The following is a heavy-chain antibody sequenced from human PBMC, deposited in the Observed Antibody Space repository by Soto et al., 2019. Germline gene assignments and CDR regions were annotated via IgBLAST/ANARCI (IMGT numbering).Heavy chain of an antibody. CDR1: GFTFGSYW. V-gene: IGHV3-7*01. J-gene: IGHJ3*02. CDR2: IKQDGSEK. D-gene: IGHD3-22*01. Sequence: EVQLVESGGGLVQPGGSRRLSCAASGFTFGSYWRSWVRKPQGRGWKWGANIKQDGSEKYYVASVKGRFTISRDNAKNSLYLQMNSLRAEDTAVYYCARDSYYDSSGYWSHDAFDIWGQGTMVTVSS. CDR3: ARDSYYDSSGYWSHDAFDI.